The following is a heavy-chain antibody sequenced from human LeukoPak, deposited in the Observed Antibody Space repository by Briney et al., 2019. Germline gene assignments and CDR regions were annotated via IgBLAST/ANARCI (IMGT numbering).Heavy chain of an antibody. J-gene: IGHJ6*02. D-gene: IGHD6-13*01. CDR2: IYYSGST. CDR3: ARYSSSWYGSALVYYYGMDV. V-gene: IGHV4-39*07. CDR1: GGSISSSSYY. Sequence: SETLSLTCTVSGGSISSSSYYWGWIRQPPGKGLEWIGSIYYSGSTYYNPSLKSRVTISVDTSKNQFSLKLSSVTAADTAVYYCARYSSSWYGSALVYYYGMDVWGQGTTVTVSS.